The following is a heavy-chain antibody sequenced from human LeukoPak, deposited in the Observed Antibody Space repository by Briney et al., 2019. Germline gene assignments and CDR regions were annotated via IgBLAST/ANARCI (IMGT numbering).Heavy chain of an antibody. CDR2: IWYDGSNK. CDR1: GFTFSSYG. J-gene: IGHJ4*02. D-gene: IGHD1-1*01. CDR3: ARQAATAYDYFDY. V-gene: IGHV3-33*01. Sequence: GGSLRLSCAASGFTFSSYGMHWVRQAPGKGLEWVAVIWYDGSNKYYADSVKGRFTISRDNSKNTLYLQMNSLRAEDTAVYYCARQAATAYDYFDYWGQGTPVTVSS.